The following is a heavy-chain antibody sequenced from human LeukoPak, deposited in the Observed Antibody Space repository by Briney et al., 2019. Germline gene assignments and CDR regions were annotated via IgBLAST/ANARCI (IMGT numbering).Heavy chain of an antibody. CDR3: ARESGPTADFDY. J-gene: IGHJ4*02. V-gene: IGHV3-21*01. CDR2: ISSSSSYI. Sequence: GGSLRLSCAASGFTFSSYSMNWVRQAPGKGLEWVSSISSSSSYIYYADSVKGRFTISRDNAKNSLYLQMNSLRAEDTAVYYCARESGPTADFDYWGQGTLVTVSS. D-gene: IGHD2-8*02. CDR1: GFTFSSYS.